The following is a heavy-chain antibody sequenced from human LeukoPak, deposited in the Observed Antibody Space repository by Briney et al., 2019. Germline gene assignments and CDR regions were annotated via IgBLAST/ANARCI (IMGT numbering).Heavy chain of an antibody. Sequence: GGSLRLSCAASGFTFDDYGMSWVRQVPGKGLEWVSGINWNGGSTGYADSVKGRFTISRDNAKNSLYLQMDSLRTEDTALYYCAKGQQLIRGYFDYWGQGTLVTVSS. J-gene: IGHJ4*02. V-gene: IGHV3-20*04. CDR1: GFTFDDYG. CDR3: AKGQQLIRGYFDY. D-gene: IGHD6-13*01. CDR2: INWNGGST.